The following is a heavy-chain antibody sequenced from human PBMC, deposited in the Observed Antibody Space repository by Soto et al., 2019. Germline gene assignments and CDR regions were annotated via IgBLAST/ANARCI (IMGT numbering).Heavy chain of an antibody. D-gene: IGHD2-21*02. J-gene: IGHJ6*02. CDR2: ISAYNGNT. CDR3: ARDQPIAVAGGGYCGGDCHAYYYGMDV. CDR1: GYTFTSYG. V-gene: IGHV1-18*01. Sequence: ASVKVSCKASGYTFTSYGISWVRQAPGQGLEWMGWISAYNGNTNYAQKLQGRVTMTTDTSTSTAYMELRSLRSDDTAVYYCARDQPIAVAGGGYCGGDCHAYYYGMDVWGQGTTVTVSS.